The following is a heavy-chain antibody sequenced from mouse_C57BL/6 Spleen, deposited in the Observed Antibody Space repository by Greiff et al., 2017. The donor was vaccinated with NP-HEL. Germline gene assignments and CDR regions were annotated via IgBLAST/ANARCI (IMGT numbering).Heavy chain of an antibody. D-gene: IGHD1-2*01. V-gene: IGHV1-69*01. CDR3: ARAITTGQDY. Sequence: QVQLQQPGAELVMPGASVKLSCKASGYTFTSYWMHWVKQRPGPGLEWIGEIDPSDSYTNYNQKFKGKSTLTVDKSSSTAYMQLSSLTSEDSAVYYCARAITTGQDYWGQGTLVTVSA. CDR1: GYTFTSYW. J-gene: IGHJ3*01. CDR2: IDPSDSYT.